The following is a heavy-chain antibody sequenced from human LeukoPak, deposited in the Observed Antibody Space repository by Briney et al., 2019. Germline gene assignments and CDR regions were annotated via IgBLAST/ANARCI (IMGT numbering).Heavy chain of an antibody. CDR1: GYTFTSYG. V-gene: IGHV1-18*01. J-gene: IGHJ6*03. Sequence: ASVKVSCKASGYTFTSYGISWVRQAPGQGLEWMGRISVYNGHTTYAQNFQGRVTMTTETSTSTAYLEVRSLRSDDTARYYCARIAVVVPTGIVGSYFNYMDVWGEGTTVTVSS. CDR3: ARIAVVVPTGIVGSYFNYMDV. CDR2: ISVYNGHT. D-gene: IGHD2-2*01.